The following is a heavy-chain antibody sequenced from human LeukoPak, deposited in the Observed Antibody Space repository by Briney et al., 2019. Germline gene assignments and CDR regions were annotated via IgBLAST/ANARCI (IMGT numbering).Heavy chain of an antibody. Sequence: GGSLRLSCAASGFTFSSYGMSWVRQAPGKGLEWVSSISGSGDNSYYADSVQGRFTISRDNSKNTLYLQMNSLRAEDTAIYYCATDGRITMIRGVNWGQGTLVTVSS. CDR2: ISGSGDNS. J-gene: IGHJ4*02. D-gene: IGHD3-10*01. CDR3: ATDGRITMIRGVN. CDR1: GFTFSSYG. V-gene: IGHV3-23*01.